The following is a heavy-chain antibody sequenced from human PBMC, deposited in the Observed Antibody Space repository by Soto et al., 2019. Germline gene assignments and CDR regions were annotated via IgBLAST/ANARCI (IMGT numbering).Heavy chain of an antibody. V-gene: IGHV3-23*01. CDR2: ISGSGGST. Sequence: EVQLLESGGGLVQPGGSLRLSCAASGFTFSSYAMSWVRQAPGKGLEWVSAISGSGGSTYYADSVKGRFTISRDNSKNTLYLQMNSLRAEDTAVYYCAYIVVVPADIVPSVSDYWGQGTLVTVSS. CDR3: AYIVVVPADIVPSVSDY. CDR1: GFTFSSYA. J-gene: IGHJ4*02. D-gene: IGHD2-2*02.